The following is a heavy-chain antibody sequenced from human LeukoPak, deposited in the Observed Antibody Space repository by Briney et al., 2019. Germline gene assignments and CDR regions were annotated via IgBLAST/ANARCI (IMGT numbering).Heavy chain of an antibody. J-gene: IGHJ3*02. CDR2: IYYSGST. Sequence: SETLSLTCTVSGGSISSYYWSWIRQPPGKGLEWIGYIYYSGSTNYNPSLKSRVTISVGTSKNQFSLKLSSVTAADTAVYYCASSRGYYDSSGYYHDAFDIWGQGTMVTVSS. CDR1: GGSISSYY. CDR3: ASSRGYYDSSGYYHDAFDI. V-gene: IGHV4-59*01. D-gene: IGHD3-22*01.